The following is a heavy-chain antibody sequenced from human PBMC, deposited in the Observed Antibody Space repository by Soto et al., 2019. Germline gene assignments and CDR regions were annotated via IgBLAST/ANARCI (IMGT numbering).Heavy chain of an antibody. J-gene: IGHJ5*02. CDR2: IYYSGST. Sequence: SETLSLTCTVSGGSITTYYWSWIRQPPGKGLEWIGYIYYSGSTNYNPSLKSRVTISLDTSQNQFSLKLSSVTAADTAVYYCAKGTGFNWFGPWGQGTLVTVSS. D-gene: IGHD1-1*01. CDR1: GGSITTYY. CDR3: AKGTGFNWFGP. V-gene: IGHV4-59*08.